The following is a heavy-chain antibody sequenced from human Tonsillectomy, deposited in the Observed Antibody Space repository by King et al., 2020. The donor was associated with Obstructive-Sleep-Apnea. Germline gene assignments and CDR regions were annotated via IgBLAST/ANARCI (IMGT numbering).Heavy chain of an antibody. D-gene: IGHD5-12*01. V-gene: IGHV3-74*01. Sequence: VQLVESGGGLVQPGGSLRLSCAASGFTFSSYWMHWVRQAPGKGLVWVSRINSDGSSTSYADSVKGRFTISRDNAKNTLYLQMNSLRAEDTAVYYCAREVGRLFEVATTHFDYWGQGTLVTVSS. CDR2: INSDGSST. CDR1: GFTFSSYW. CDR3: AREVGRLFEVATTHFDY. J-gene: IGHJ4*02.